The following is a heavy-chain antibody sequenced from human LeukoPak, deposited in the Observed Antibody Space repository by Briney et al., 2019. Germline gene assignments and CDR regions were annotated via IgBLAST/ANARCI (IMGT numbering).Heavy chain of an antibody. CDR3: AGGRRTVYAYFDY. CDR2: IKQDGSEK. D-gene: IGHD2-8*01. V-gene: IGHV3-7*01. J-gene: IGHJ4*02. Sequence: GGSLRLSCAASGFTFSSYWMSWVRQAPGKGLEWVANIKQDGSEKYYVDSVKGRFTISRDNAKNSLYLQMNSLRAEDTAVYYCAGGRRTVYAYFDYWGQGTLVTVSS. CDR1: GFTFSSYW.